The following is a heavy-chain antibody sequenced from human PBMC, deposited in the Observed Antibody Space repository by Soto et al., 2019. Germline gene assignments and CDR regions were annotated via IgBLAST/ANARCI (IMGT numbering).Heavy chain of an antibody. Sequence: PGGSLRLSCVVSGFSFSSVWMTWVRQAPGKGLECVANIKYDGSEEYYADSVKGRFTISRDNSKNSLYLQMNSLRTEDTALYYCAKDIGLRTINPDFYGMDAWGQGTTVTVSS. CDR2: IKYDGSEE. CDR3: AKDIGLRTINPDFYGMDA. D-gene: IGHD2-8*01. J-gene: IGHJ6*02. CDR1: GFSFSSVW. V-gene: IGHV3-7*03.